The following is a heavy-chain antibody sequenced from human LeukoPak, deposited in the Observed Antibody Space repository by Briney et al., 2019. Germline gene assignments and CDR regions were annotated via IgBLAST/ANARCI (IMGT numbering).Heavy chain of an antibody. V-gene: IGHV1-2*02. CDR3: ARGSYYYGSGSSDY. CDR1: GYTFTGYY. D-gene: IGHD3-10*01. CDR2: INPNSGGT. J-gene: IGHJ4*02. Sequence: GSVKVSCKASGYTFTGYYMHWVRQAPGQGLEWMGWINPNSGGTNYAQKFQGRVTMTRDTSISTAYMELSRLRSDDTAVYYCARGSYYYGSGSSDYWGQGTLVTVSS.